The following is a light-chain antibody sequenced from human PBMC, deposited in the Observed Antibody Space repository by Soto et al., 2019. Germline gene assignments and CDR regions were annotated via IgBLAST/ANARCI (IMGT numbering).Light chain of an antibody. CDR2: AAS. CDR3: QQANSFPLT. J-gene: IGKJ4*01. CDR1: QGIDSW. Sequence: DIQMTQSPSSVSASVGDTVTITCRASQGIDSWLAWYQQKPGKAPKLLIYAASSLQSGVPSRFSGSGSGTYFTLTISSLQTEDFATYYCQQANSFPLTFGGGTKVEIK. V-gene: IGKV1-12*01.